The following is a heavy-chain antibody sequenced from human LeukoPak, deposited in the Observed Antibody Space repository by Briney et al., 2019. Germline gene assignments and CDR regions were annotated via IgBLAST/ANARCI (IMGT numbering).Heavy chain of an antibody. Sequence: PGGSLRLSCAASGFTFSSHWMSWVRQAPGKGLEWVANIKPDGSEKYYVDSVKGRFTISRDNAKNSLYLQMNSLRAEDTAVYYCARGSYYFDYWGQGTLVTVSS. CDR2: IKPDGSEK. V-gene: IGHV3-7*01. J-gene: IGHJ4*02. CDR3: ARGSYYFDY. D-gene: IGHD3-16*02. CDR1: GFTFSSHW.